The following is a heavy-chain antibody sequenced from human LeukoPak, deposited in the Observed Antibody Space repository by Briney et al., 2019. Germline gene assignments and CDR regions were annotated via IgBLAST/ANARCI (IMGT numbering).Heavy chain of an antibody. CDR3: AKSSGYYYYFDY. Sequence: GGSLRLSCVASGFTFTSYAMNWVRQAPGKGLEWVSYISSSGSAKYYADSVKGRFTISRDNSKNTLYLQMNSLRAEDTAVYYCAKSSGYYYYFDYWGQGTLVTVSS. CDR2: ISSSGSAK. D-gene: IGHD3-22*01. V-gene: IGHV3-48*01. J-gene: IGHJ4*02. CDR1: GFTFTSYA.